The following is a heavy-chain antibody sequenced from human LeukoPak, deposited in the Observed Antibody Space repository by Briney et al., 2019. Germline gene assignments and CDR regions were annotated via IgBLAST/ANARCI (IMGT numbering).Heavy chain of an antibody. J-gene: IGHJ6*03. CDR1: GDSISSPSSY. CDR2: IHSSGST. D-gene: IGHD5-18*01. Sequence: SETLSLTCTVSGDSISSPSSYWGWIRQPPEKGLEWIATIHSSGSTYSNPSLKSRVTISVDTSKNQFSLKLSSVTAADTAVYYCARLTAYYYMDVWGKGTTVTVSS. V-gene: IGHV4-39*07. CDR3: ARLTAYYYMDV.